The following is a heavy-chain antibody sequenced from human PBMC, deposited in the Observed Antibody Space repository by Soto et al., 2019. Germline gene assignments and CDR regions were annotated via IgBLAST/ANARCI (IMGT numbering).Heavy chain of an antibody. J-gene: IGHJ4*02. D-gene: IGHD3-22*01. CDR2: ITGSGGST. CDR3: AKGDYYDSSGFCH. Sequence: EVQLLESGGCLVQPGGSLRLSCAASGFTFSNYAMSWVRQAPGKGLEGVSTITGSGGSTYDADSVKGRFTISRDNSKNTLHLQMNSLRAEDTAVYYCAKGDYYDSSGFCHWGQGTLVTVSS. CDR1: GFTFSNYA. V-gene: IGHV3-23*01.